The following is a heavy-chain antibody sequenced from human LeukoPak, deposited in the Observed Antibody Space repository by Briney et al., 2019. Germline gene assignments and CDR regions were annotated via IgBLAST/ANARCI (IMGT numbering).Heavy chain of an antibody. CDR2: INHRGST. J-gene: IGHJ4*02. D-gene: IGHD2-8*01. CDR1: GDSFSGYY. V-gene: IGHV4-34*01. CDR3: ARSWAGMYYPFYYFDY. Sequence: SETLSLTCAVYGDSFSGYYWSWIRQPPGKGLEWIAEINHRGSTHYNPSLKSRVNISADTSKSHFSLNLDSVTAADTAVYYCARSWAGMYYPFYYFDYWXQGSLVTVSS.